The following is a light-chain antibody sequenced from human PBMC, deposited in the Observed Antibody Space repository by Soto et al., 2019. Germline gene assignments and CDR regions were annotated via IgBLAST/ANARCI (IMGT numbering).Light chain of an antibody. Sequence: QSVLTQPPSLSGTPGQTVTISCIGRRSNIGSAIVHWYQQLPGTAPRHLIYMNSQRPSGVPDRFSGSKSGTSASLVITGLRPEDEADYYCVAWDDNRNSRVFGGGTKLTVL. V-gene: IGLV1-47*01. CDR2: MNS. CDR1: RSNIGSAI. CDR3: VAWDDNRNSRV. J-gene: IGLJ3*02.